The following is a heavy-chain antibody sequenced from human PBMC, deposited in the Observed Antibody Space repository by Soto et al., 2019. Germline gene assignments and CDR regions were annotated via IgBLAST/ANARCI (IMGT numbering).Heavy chain of an antibody. Sequence: GGSLRLSCAASGLSLRTYGMHWLRRAPGKGLEWVAFIWYDGTKKFYANSVKGRSTISKDNSNNILYLQMSGLRVEDTAVYYCARDVLTAVAGSVNWFDPWGQGTLVTVSS. J-gene: IGHJ5*02. CDR2: IWYDGTKK. CDR1: GLSLRTYG. V-gene: IGHV3-33*01. CDR3: ARDVLTAVAGSVNWFDP. D-gene: IGHD6-19*01.